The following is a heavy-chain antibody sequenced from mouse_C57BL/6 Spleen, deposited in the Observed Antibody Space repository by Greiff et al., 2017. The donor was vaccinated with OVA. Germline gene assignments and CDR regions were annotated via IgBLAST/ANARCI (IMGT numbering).Heavy chain of an antibody. CDR2: ISSGSSTI. CDR1: GFTFTDYG. J-gene: IGHJ1*03. Sequence: EVQGVESGGGLVKPGGSLKLSCAASGFTFTDYGMHWVRQAPGKGLEWVAYISSGSSTIYYADTVKGRFTISRDKAKNTLFMQMTSLRSEDTAMYYCARGGSFYWYFEVWGTGTTVTVSS. V-gene: IGHV5-17*01. CDR3: ARGGSFYWYFEV.